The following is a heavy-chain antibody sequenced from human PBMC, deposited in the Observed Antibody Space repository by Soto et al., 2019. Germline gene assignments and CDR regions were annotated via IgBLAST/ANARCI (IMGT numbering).Heavy chain of an antibody. Sequence: QVQLVQSGAEVKKPGASVKVSCKASGYTFTSYSFSWVRQAPGQGLEWMGWISGYSGKTNYAQKFQGRVTTTADTSTSTAYMELRSLRSDDTAVYYCAREESISVAGNWFDPWGQGTLVTVSS. J-gene: IGHJ5*02. V-gene: IGHV1-18*01. CDR1: GYTFTSYS. CDR2: ISGYSGKT. D-gene: IGHD6-19*01. CDR3: AREESISVAGNWFDP.